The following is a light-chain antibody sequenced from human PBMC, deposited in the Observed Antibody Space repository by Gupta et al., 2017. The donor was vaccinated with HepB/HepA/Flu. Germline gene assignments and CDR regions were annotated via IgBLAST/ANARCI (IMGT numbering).Light chain of an antibody. J-gene: IGKJ3*01. Sequence: DIQMTQSPSTLSASVGDRVTITCRASQGISVWLAWYQQKPGKAPKLLIYKASTLESGVPSRFSGSGSGTXFILTIXSLQPDDFATYYCQQYQSSMFTFGXGTKVDFK. CDR1: QGISVW. CDR3: QQYQSSMFT. CDR2: KAS. V-gene: IGKV1-5*03.